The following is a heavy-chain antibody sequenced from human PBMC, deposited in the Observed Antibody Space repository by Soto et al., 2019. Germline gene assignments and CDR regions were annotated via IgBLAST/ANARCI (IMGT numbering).Heavy chain of an antibody. D-gene: IGHD3-3*02. CDR1: GGTLSSYA. Sequence: RASVKVSCKASGGTLSSYAISWVRQAPGQGLEWMGGIIPIFGTANYAQKFQGRVTITADKSTSTAYMELSSLRSEDTAVYYCVWGHFYPKPRAIEWAPKRRYYFDYWGQGTLVTVSS. V-gene: IGHV1-69*06. J-gene: IGHJ4*02. CDR3: VWGHFYPKPRAIEWAPKRRYYFDY. CDR2: IIPIFGTA.